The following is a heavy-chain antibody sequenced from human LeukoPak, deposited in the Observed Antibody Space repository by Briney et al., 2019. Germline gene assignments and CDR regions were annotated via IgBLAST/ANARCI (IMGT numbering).Heavy chain of an antibody. D-gene: IGHD2-2*01. CDR3: ARDLSACSSTSCYGSWFDP. J-gene: IGHJ5*02. CDR2: IYTSGST. Sequence: SETLSLTCTVSGGSISSGSYYWSWIRQPAGKGLEWIGRIYTSGSTNYNPSLKSRVTISVDTSKNQFSLKLSSVTAADTAVYYCARDLSACSSTSCYGSWFDPWGRGTLVTVSS. CDR1: GGSISSGSYY. V-gene: IGHV4-61*02.